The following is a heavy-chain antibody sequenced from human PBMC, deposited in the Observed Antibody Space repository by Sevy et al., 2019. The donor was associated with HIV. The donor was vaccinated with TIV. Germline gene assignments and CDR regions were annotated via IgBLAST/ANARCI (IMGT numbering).Heavy chain of an antibody. Sequence: GGSLRLSCAASGFTFSSYWMHWVHQAPGKELVWVSRIHGDGSSATYADSVKGRFTISRDNAKNTLYLQMNSLRAEDTAVYYCAKTSLGLWRGWFDPWGQGTLVTVSS. J-gene: IGHJ5*02. CDR1: GFTFSSYW. V-gene: IGHV3-74*01. CDR2: IHGDGSSA. D-gene: IGHD2-21*01. CDR3: AKTSLGLWRGWFDP.